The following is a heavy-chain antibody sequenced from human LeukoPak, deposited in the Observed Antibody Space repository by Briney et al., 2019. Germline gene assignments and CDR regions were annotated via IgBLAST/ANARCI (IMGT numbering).Heavy chain of an antibody. CDR2: ISAYNGNT. Sequence: ASVKVSCNASGYTFTSYGISWVRQAPGQGLEWMGWISAYNGNTNYAQKLQGRVTMTTDTSTSTAYMELSSLRSEDTAVYYCAREYSSSWYAGSGWGQGTLVTVSS. V-gene: IGHV1-18*01. D-gene: IGHD6-13*01. CDR3: AREYSSSWYAGSG. J-gene: IGHJ4*02. CDR1: GYTFTSYG.